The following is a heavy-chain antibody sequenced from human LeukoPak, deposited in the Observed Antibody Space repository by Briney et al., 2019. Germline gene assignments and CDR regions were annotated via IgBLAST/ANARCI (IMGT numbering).Heavy chain of an antibody. CDR2: ISGSDST. D-gene: IGHD3-9*01. V-gene: IGHV3-23*01. Sequence: PGGALRLSCAASGFTFSSYAMSWGRQAPGKGLEWVSAISGSDSTYYADSVKGRFTISRDNSKNTLYLQMNSLRAEDTAIYYCAKGVRFLDWWILDYWGQGSLVTVSS. J-gene: IGHJ4*02. CDR1: GFTFSSYA. CDR3: AKGVRFLDWWILDY.